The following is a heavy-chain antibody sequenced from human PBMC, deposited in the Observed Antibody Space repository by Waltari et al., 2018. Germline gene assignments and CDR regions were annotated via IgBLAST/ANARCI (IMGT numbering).Heavy chain of an antibody. CDR1: DGSFSGYF. J-gene: IGHJ6*02. D-gene: IGHD3-10*01. Sequence: QVQLQQWGAGLLKPSETLSLTCAVYDGSFSGYFWSWIRQSPGKGLEWIGQINRDGSNSNNPSLKSRVAMSGDTLKSLSSRRRTSVTAADAAGYYCGRVGDYHGSGRFGLDVWGQGTRVTVSS. CDR2: INRDGSN. CDR3: GRVGDYHGSGRFGLDV. V-gene: IGHV4-34*01.